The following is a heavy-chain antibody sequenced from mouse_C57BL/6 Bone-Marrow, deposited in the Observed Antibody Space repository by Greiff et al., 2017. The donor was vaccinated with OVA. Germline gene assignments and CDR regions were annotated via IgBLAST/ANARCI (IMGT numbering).Heavy chain of an antibody. CDR3: ARDEGLRLWYFDY. Sequence: QVQLQQPGAELVKPGASVKLSCKASGYTFTSYCMHWVKQRPGRGLEWIGRIDPNSGGTKYNEKFKGKATLTVDKPSSTAYMQLSSLTSEDSAVYYCARDEGLRLWYFDYWGQGTTLTVSS. CDR1: GYTFTSYC. D-gene: IGHD2-2*01. J-gene: IGHJ2*01. CDR2: IDPNSGGT. V-gene: IGHV1-72*01.